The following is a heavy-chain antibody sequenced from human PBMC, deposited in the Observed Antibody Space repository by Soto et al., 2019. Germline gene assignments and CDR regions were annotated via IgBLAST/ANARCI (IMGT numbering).Heavy chain of an antibody. D-gene: IGHD5-12*01. CDR1: GGSISSGDYY. CDR3: ARHGWPMTMATIGEHAFDI. CDR2: IYYSGIT. J-gene: IGHJ3*02. V-gene: IGHV4-30-4*01. Sequence: PSETLSLTCTVSGGSISSGDYYWSWIRQPPGKGLEWIGYIYYSGITYYNPSLKSRVTISVDTSRNQFSLKLSSVTAADTAVYYCARHGWPMTMATIGEHAFDIWGQGTMVTVSS.